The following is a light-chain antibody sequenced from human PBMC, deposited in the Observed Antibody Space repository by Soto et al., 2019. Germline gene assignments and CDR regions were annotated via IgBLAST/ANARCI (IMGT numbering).Light chain of an antibody. CDR2: KAS. V-gene: IGKV1-5*03. J-gene: IGKJ1*01. Sequence: DIQMTQSPSTLSASVGDRVTITCRASQNIDIWLAWYQQRPGKAPQLLIYKASYLETGVPSRFSGSGSGTEFTLTINSLQPDYFATYYCQHYNAFLGTFGQGTKVEIK. CDR1: QNIDIW. CDR3: QHYNAFLGT.